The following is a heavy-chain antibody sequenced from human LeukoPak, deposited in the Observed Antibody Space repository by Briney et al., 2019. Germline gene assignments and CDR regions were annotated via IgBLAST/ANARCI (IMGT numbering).Heavy chain of an antibody. D-gene: IGHD6-19*01. J-gene: IGHJ4*02. V-gene: IGHV3-23*01. Sequence: SGGSLRLSCAASGFTFSNYVMSWVRQNPGKGLEWVSGISGSGDSTYYADSVKGRFTISRDNSKNTLYLQMNSLRVEDTAAYYCAKVRAPSGWFNSDYWGQGTLVTVSS. CDR3: AKVRAPSGWFNSDY. CDR2: ISGSGDST. CDR1: GFTFSNYV.